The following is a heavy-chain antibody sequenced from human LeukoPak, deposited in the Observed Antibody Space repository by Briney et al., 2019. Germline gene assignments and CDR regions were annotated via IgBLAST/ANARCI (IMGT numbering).Heavy chain of an antibody. V-gene: IGHV3-23*01. CDR3: AKEPYGSGGSWFDP. CDR1: GFSLSNSA. D-gene: IGHD3-10*01. Sequence: GGSLRLSCAASGFSLSNSAMSWVRQAPGKGLEWLSLIVASSGSTFYADSVKGRFTISRDNSKNTLYLQMNSLRPEDTAVYFCAKEPYGSGGSWFDPWGQGTLATVSS. J-gene: IGHJ5*02. CDR2: IVASSGST.